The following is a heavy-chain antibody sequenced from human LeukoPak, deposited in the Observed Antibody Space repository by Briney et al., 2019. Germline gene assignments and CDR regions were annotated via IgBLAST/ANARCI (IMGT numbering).Heavy chain of an antibody. CDR1: GYTFTSYG. J-gene: IGHJ4*02. CDR2: ISAYNGNT. CDR3: ARDYRDSSGYSYFDY. Sequence: ASVKVSCKASGYTFTSYGISWVRQAPGQGLEWMGWISAYNGNTNYAQRLQGRVTMTTDTSTSTAYMELRSLRSEDTAVYYCARDYRDSSGYSYFDYWGQGTLVTVSS. D-gene: IGHD3-22*01. V-gene: IGHV1-18*01.